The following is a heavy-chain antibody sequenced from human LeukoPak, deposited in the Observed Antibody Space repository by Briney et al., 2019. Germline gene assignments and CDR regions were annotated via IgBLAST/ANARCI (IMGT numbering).Heavy chain of an antibody. Sequence: PSETLSLTCTVSGGSISSYYWSWIRQPPGKGLEWIGYIYYSGSTNYNPSLKSRVTISVDTSKNQFSLKLSSVTTADTAVYYCARATTVEAWDYFDYWGQGTLVTVSS. J-gene: IGHJ4*02. D-gene: IGHD4-17*01. CDR1: GGSISSYY. V-gene: IGHV4-59*01. CDR3: ARATTVEAWDYFDY. CDR2: IYYSGST.